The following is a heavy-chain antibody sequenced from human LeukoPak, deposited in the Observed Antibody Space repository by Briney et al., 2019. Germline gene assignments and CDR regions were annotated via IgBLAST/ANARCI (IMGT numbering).Heavy chain of an antibody. Sequence: PGGSLRLSCAASGFTFSDYYMSWIRQAPGEGLEWVSYISSSGSTIYYADSVKGRFTISRDNAKNSLYLQMNSLRAEDTAVYYCARERGWQLVVGEWFDPWGQGTLVTVSS. D-gene: IGHD6-6*01. CDR3: ARERGWQLVVGEWFDP. J-gene: IGHJ5*02. CDR2: ISSSGSTI. V-gene: IGHV3-11*01. CDR1: GFTFSDYY.